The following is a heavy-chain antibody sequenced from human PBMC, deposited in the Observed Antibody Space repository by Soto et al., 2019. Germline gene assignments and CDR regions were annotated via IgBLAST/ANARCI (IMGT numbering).Heavy chain of an antibody. Sequence: ASVKVSCKVSGYTLTDLSMHLVRQAPGKGLEWMGGLDPEDGETIYAQKFQGRVTMTEDTSTDTAYMELSSLRSEDTAVYYCARDAAGYCSGGSCYSDDNWFDPWGQGTLVTVSS. CDR3: ARDAAGYCSGGSCYSDDNWFDP. CDR1: GYTLTDLS. V-gene: IGHV1-24*01. CDR2: LDPEDGET. D-gene: IGHD2-15*01. J-gene: IGHJ5*02.